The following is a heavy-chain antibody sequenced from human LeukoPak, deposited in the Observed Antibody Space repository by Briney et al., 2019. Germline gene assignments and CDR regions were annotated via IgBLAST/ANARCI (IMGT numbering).Heavy chain of an antibody. V-gene: IGHV3-23*01. D-gene: IGHD3-10*01. J-gene: IGHJ3*02. CDR3: AKDAIRGNGIYDAFDI. CDR2: IGNTET. Sequence: PGGSLRLPCAASGFTFDTYAMSWVRQAPGKGLEWVSTIGNTETYYADSVKGRFTISRDNRQNTVYLQMTSLRAEDTAVYVCAKDAIRGNGIYDAFDIWGQGTRVTVSS. CDR1: GFTFDTYA.